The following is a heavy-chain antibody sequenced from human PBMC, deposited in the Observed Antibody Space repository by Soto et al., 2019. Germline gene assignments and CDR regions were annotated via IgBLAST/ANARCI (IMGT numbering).Heavy chain of an antibody. CDR3: ARVHVMVVAGSTFDY. CDR1: GDSISSGPY. V-gene: IGHV4-38-2*02. J-gene: IGHJ4*03. CDR2: IYHGGTT. Sequence: XETLSLTCTVSGDSISSGPYWGCIRQAPGEGPEWIASIYHGGTTFYNPSLKSRISIPVDTSKNQFSLRLTSVTAADTATYYCARVHVMVVAGSTFDYWGPGTLVTVSS. D-gene: IGHD6-19*01.